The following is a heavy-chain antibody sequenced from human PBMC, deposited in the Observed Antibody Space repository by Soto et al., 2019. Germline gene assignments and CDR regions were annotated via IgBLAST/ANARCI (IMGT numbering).Heavy chain of an antibody. CDR2: ISAYNGNT. CDR1: GYTFSNYG. Sequence: QVQLVQSGAEVKKPGASVKVSCKTSGYTFSNYGINWVRLAPGQGLEWMGWISAYNGNTNSAQKFQDRVTLTADTSTNTAYMELRSLRSDDTALYYCARDLVPGYTGYSDYWGQGTLVTVSS. D-gene: IGHD5-12*01. CDR3: ARDLVPGYTGYSDY. V-gene: IGHV1-18*01. J-gene: IGHJ4*02.